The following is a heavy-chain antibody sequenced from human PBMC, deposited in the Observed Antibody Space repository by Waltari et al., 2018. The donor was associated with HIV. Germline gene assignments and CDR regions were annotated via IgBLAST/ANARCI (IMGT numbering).Heavy chain of an antibody. Sequence: QVQLVESGGGLVTPGGSLRLSCAGSGFIFSAYYMGWIRQAPGKGLEWVSVIVSRGDAIYYSDSVKGRFTISRDNARNSLYLQMNSLRVEDTAVYYCARDPVRRDGYNFDHWGQGVPVTVSS. CDR3: ARDPVRRDGYNFDH. CDR2: IVSRGDAI. V-gene: IGHV3-11*04. D-gene: IGHD3-10*01. J-gene: IGHJ5*02. CDR1: GFIFSAYY.